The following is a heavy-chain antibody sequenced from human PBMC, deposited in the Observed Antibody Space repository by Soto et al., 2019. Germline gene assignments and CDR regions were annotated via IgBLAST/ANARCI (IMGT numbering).Heavy chain of an antibody. J-gene: IGHJ6*02. Sequence: GGSLRLSCAASGFTFSSYTMSWVRQAPGKGLEWVSAISGSGGSTYYADSVKGRFTISRDNSKNTLYLQMNSLRAEDTAVYYCAKDHQSIAARSMDVWGQGTTVTVSS. CDR1: GFTFSSYT. CDR2: ISGSGGST. D-gene: IGHD6-6*01. CDR3: AKDHQSIAARSMDV. V-gene: IGHV3-23*01.